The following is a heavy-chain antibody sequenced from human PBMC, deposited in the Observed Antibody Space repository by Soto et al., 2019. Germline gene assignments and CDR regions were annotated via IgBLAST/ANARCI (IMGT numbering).Heavy chain of an antibody. V-gene: IGHV3-11*06. CDR1: GFTFSDYY. CDR3: ARGGCSSTSCPYYFDY. D-gene: IGHD2-2*01. CDR2: ISSSSSYT. J-gene: IGHJ4*02. Sequence: LRLSCAASGFTFSDYYMSWIRQAPVNGLEWVSYISSSSSYTNYADSVKGRFTISRDNAKNSLYLQMNSLRAEDTAAYYCARGGCSSTSCPYYFDYWGQGTLVTVSS.